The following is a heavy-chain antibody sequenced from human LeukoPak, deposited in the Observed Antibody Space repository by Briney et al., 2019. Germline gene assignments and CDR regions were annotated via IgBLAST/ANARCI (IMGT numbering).Heavy chain of an antibody. V-gene: IGHV3-48*03. CDR2: ISSSGSTI. J-gene: IGHJ4*02. Sequence: GGSLRLSCAASGFTFSSYAMSWVRQAPGKGLEWVSYISSSGSTIYYADSVKGRFTISRDNAKNSLYLQMNSLRAEDTAVYYCARDLNFYGSGSDYWGQGTLVTVSS. CDR3: ARDLNFYGSGSDY. D-gene: IGHD3-10*01. CDR1: GFTFSSYA.